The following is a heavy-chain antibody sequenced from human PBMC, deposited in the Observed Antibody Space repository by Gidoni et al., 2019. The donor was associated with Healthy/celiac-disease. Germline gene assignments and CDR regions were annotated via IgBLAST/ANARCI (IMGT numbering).Heavy chain of an antibody. CDR1: GFTFSSYS. V-gene: IGHV3-48*04. CDR2: ISSSSSTI. J-gene: IGHJ6*02. Sequence: EVQLVESGGGLVQPGGSLRLSCAASGFTFSSYSMNWVRQAPGKGLEWVSYISSSSSTIYYADSVKGRFTISRDNAKNSLYLQMNSLRAEDTAVYYCARDRSLRGYYYYYGIDVWGQGTTVTVSS. CDR3: ARDRSLRGYYYYYGIDV. D-gene: IGHD1-26*01.